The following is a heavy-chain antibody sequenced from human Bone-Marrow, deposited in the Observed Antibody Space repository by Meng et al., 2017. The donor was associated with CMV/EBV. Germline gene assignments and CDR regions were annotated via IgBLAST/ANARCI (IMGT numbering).Heavy chain of an antibody. Sequence: GESLKISCAASGFTFSSYSMNWVRQAPGKGLEWVSSISSSSSYIYYADSVKGRFTISRDNSKNTLYLQMNSLRAEDTAVYYCARGRGVVPAALDYWGQGTLVTFYS. D-gene: IGHD2-2*01. J-gene: IGHJ4*02. CDR1: GFTFSSYS. CDR2: ISSSSSYI. CDR3: ARGRGVVPAALDY. V-gene: IGHV3-21*01.